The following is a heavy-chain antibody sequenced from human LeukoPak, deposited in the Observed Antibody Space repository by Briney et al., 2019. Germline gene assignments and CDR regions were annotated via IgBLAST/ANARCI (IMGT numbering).Heavy chain of an antibody. Sequence: SETLSLTCTVSGGSISSYYWSWIRQPAGKGLEWIGEINHSGSTNYNPSLKSRVTISVDTSKNQFSLKLSSVTAAGTAVYYCARATGTRGNWYFDLWGRGTLVTVSS. CDR3: ARATGTRGNWYFDL. CDR1: GGSISSYY. J-gene: IGHJ2*01. V-gene: IGHV4-34*01. CDR2: INHSGST. D-gene: IGHD1-1*01.